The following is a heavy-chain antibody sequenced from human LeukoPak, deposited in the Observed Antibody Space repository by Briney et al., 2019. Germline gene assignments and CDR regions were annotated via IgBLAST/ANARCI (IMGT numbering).Heavy chain of an antibody. CDR3: ARDRLFQFDP. J-gene: IGHJ5*02. CDR2: VNGNGGST. Sequence: GGSLRLSCAASGFSFSTYAMSWVRQAPGKGLEWVSGVNGNGGSTSYADSVKGRFTISRDNAKNSLYLQMNSLRAEDTAVYYCARDRLFQFDPWGQGTLVTVSS. CDR1: GFSFSTYA. V-gene: IGHV3-23*01.